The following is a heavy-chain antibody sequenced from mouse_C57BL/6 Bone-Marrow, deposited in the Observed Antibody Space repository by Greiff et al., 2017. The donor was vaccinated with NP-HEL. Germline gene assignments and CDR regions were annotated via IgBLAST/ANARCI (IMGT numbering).Heavy chain of an antibody. CDR2: INPYNGGT. Sequence: VQLQQSGPVLVKPGASVKMSCKASGYTFTDYYMNWVKQSHGKSLEWIGVINPYNGGTSYNQKFKGKATLTVDKSSSTAYMELNSLTSEDSAVYYCARGYGSSGGFAYWGQGTLVTVSA. D-gene: IGHD1-1*01. J-gene: IGHJ3*01. CDR1: GYTFTDYY. CDR3: ARGYGSSGGFAY. V-gene: IGHV1-19*01.